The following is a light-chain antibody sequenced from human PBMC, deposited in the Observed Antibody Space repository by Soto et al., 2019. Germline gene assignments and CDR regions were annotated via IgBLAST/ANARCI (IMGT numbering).Light chain of an antibody. Sequence: DIVMTQSPDSLAVSLGERATINCKSSQSLLDTSNNKNYVAWYQQKPGQPPKLLIYWASARQSGVPDRFSGGGSGTDFILTISNLHAEDVAVYYCHQYYSALYTFGQGTKLEI. CDR3: HQYYSALYT. CDR1: QSLLDTSNNKNY. V-gene: IGKV4-1*01. J-gene: IGKJ2*01. CDR2: WAS.